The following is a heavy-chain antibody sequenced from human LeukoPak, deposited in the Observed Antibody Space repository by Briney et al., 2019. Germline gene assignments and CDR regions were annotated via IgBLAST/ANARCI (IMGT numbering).Heavy chain of an antibody. Sequence: PSETLSLTCAVYGGSFSGYYWSWIRQPPGKGLEWIGEINHSGSTNYNPSLKRRVTISVDTSKNQFSLKLSSVTAADTAVYYCARRLGYCSSTSCYMYLYFDYWGQGTLVTVSS. CDR2: INHSGST. J-gene: IGHJ4*02. V-gene: IGHV4-34*01. CDR3: ARRLGYCSSTSCYMYLYFDY. CDR1: GGSFSGYY. D-gene: IGHD2-2*02.